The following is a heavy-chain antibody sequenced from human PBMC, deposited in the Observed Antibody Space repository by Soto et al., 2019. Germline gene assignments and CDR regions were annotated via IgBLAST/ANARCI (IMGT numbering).Heavy chain of an antibody. J-gene: IGHJ5*02. CDR1: GFTLTSYS. D-gene: IGHD3-22*01. CDR2: ISSSYI. CDR3: ARDPEDNSGP. Sequence: EVPLVESGGGLVKPGESLRLSCAASGFTLTSYSMNWVRQAPGKGLEWISSISSSYIYYADSVKGRFTISRDNAKNSLYLQMDSLRAEDTAVYYCARDPEDNSGPWGQGTLVTVSS. V-gene: IGHV3-21*01.